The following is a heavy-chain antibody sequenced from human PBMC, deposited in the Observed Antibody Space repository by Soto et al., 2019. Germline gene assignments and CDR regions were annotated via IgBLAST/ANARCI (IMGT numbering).Heavy chain of an antibody. Sequence: EVHLVESGGGLVQPGGSLRLSCAASGFMFSSYWMQWVRQAPGKGLEWVANVKFDGSEQYYVDSVKGRFTISRDNAKSSVYLQMDSLRVEDTAVYYCATLTVTRPTWFDPWGQGTLVTVSS. CDR2: VKFDGSEQ. J-gene: IGHJ5*02. CDR1: GFMFSSYW. V-gene: IGHV3-7*01. D-gene: IGHD4-17*01. CDR3: ATLTVTRPTWFDP.